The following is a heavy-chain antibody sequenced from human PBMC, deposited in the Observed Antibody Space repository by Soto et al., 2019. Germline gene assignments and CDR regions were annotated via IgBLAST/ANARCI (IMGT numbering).Heavy chain of an antibody. V-gene: IGHV3-23*01. D-gene: IGHD3-9*01. Sequence: GGSLRLSCAASGFTFSSYAMSWVRQAPGKGLEWVSAISGSGGSTYYADSVKGRFTISRDNSKNTLYLQMNSLRAEDTAVYYCAREYRSHRYFGTRGSLGHYYGMDVWGQGTTVTVSS. J-gene: IGHJ6*02. CDR1: GFTFSSYA. CDR2: ISGSGGST. CDR3: AREYRSHRYFGTRGSLGHYYGMDV.